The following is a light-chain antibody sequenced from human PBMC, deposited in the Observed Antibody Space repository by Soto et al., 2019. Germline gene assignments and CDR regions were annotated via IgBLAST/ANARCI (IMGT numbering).Light chain of an antibody. CDR1: QNINNY. V-gene: IGKV1-33*01. CDR2: DAS. CDR3: QQYRT. J-gene: IGKJ1*01. Sequence: DIQMTQSPSSLSASVGDRVTITCQASQNINNYLNWYQQKPGRAPKLLIYDASNLEAGVPSRFRGSGSGTDFTFTISRLQPEDIATYYCQQYRTFGQGTKVDIK.